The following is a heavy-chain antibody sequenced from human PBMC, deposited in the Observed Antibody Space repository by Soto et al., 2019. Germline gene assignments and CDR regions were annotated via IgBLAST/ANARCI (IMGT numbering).Heavy chain of an antibody. CDR3: ARRDGYNYIDY. J-gene: IGHJ4*02. CDR2: INTDATNT. D-gene: IGHD5-12*01. CDR1: GFTFSNYW. Sequence: GGSLRLSCAASGFTFSNYWMHWVRQAPGKGLVWVSRINTDATNTTYADSVKGRFTISRDNTKNTLYLQMNSLRAEDTAVYYCARRDGYNYIDYWGQGT. V-gene: IGHV3-74*03.